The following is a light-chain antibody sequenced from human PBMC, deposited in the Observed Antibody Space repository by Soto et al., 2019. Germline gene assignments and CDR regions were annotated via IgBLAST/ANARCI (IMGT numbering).Light chain of an antibody. CDR2: EAS. V-gene: IGKV1-5*01. J-gene: IGKJ1*01. CDR3: QQSNTKLWT. Sequence: DILMTQSPSTLSASVGDRVTITCRASESISVWLAWYQQKPGTAPKLLIYEASILESGVTSRFSGTGSGTELTLTISSLQPNDFGTYYGQQSNTKLWTFGQGTRVEV. CDR1: ESISVW.